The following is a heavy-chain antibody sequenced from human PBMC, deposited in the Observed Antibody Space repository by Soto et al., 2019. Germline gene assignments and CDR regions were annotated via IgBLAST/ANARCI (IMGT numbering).Heavy chain of an antibody. CDR3: AKDMGYGEANYYYGMDV. V-gene: IGHV3-9*01. CDR2: ISWNSGSI. D-gene: IGHD4-17*01. CDR1: GFTFDDYA. J-gene: IGHJ6*02. Sequence: LRLSCAASGFTFDDYAMHWVRQAPGKGLEWVSGISWNSGSIGYADSVKGRFTISRDNAKNSLYLQMNSLRAEDTALYYCAKDMGYGEANYYYGMDVWGQGTTVTVSS.